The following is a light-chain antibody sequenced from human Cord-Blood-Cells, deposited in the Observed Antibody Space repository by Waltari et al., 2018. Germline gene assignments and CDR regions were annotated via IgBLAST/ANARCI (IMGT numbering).Light chain of an antibody. Sequence: SYELTQPPSVSVSPGQTASITCSGVKLGDKYACWYQQKPGQSPVLVIYQDSKRPSGIPDRFSGSNSGNTATLTISGTQAMDEADYYCQAWDSSTHVVFGGGTKLTVL. J-gene: IGLJ2*01. CDR3: QAWDSSTHVV. V-gene: IGLV3-1*01. CDR1: KLGDKY. CDR2: QDS.